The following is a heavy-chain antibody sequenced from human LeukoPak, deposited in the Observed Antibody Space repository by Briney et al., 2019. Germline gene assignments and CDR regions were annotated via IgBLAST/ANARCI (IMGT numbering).Heavy chain of an antibody. CDR2: IYSGGST. J-gene: IGHJ4*02. V-gene: IGHV3-53*01. CDR3: ARGGGYDILTGYYPPDY. D-gene: IGHD3-9*01. Sequence: GGSLRLSCAASGFTVSSNYMSWVRQAPGKGLEWVSVIYSGGSTYYADSVKGRFTISRDNSKNTLYFQMNSLRAEDTAVYYCARGGGYDILTGYYPPDYWGQGTLVTVSS. CDR1: GFTVSSNY.